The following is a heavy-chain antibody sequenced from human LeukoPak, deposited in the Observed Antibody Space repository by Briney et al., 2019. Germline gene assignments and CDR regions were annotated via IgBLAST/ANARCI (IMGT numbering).Heavy chain of an antibody. CDR2: IYYRGST. J-gene: IGHJ6*03. D-gene: IGHD2-2*01. CDR3: AKGGSFCSSTSCGDYYYMDV. V-gene: IGHV4-59*03. CDR1: GGPLTSYY. Sequence: SETLSLTCAVSGGPLTSYYWTWIRQPPGKGLEWIGFIYYRGSTNYNPSLESRVTISIDTSKNRFFLKLSSVTAADTAVYYCAKGGSFCSSTSCGDYYYMDVWGKGTTVTVSS.